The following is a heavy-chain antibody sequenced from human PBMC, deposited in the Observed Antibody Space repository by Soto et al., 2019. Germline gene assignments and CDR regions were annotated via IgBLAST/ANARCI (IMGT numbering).Heavy chain of an antibody. CDR3: ARISGGLTDY. CDR2: IYYSGST. CDR1: GGSIISSSYY. Sequence: SETLSLTCTVSGGSIISSSYYRVWIRQPPGKGLEWIGSIYYSGSTYYNPSLKSRVTISVDTSKNQFSLKLSSVTAADTAVYYCARISGGLTDYWGQGTLVTVSS. D-gene: IGHD2-15*01. J-gene: IGHJ4*02. V-gene: IGHV4-39*01.